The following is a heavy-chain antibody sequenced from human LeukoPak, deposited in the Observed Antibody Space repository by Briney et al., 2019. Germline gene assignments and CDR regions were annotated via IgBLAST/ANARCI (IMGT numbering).Heavy chain of an antibody. CDR3: ARSRSGYYPHFDY. CDR1: GGSFSSHY. CDR2: IYYSGST. V-gene: IGHV4-59*11. J-gene: IGHJ4*02. Sequence: PSETLSLTCAVYGGSFSSHYWSWIRQPPGKGLEWIGYIYYSGSTNYNPSLKSRVTISVDTSKNQFSLKLSSVTAADTAVYYCARSRSGYYPHFDYWGQGTLVTVSS. D-gene: IGHD3-3*01.